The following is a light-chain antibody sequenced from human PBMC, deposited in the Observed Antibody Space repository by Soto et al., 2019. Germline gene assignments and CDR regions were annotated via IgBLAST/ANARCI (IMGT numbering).Light chain of an antibody. Sequence: VLTQSPATLSLSPGERATLSCRASQAVSTYVAWYQHKPGQAPRLLIYYASNRATGVPFRFSGSGSGTDFTLTVSSLEPEDFAVYYCQQRLLWPQTFGQGTKVEI. CDR2: YAS. CDR1: QAVSTY. CDR3: QQRLLWPQT. V-gene: IGKV3-11*01. J-gene: IGKJ1*01.